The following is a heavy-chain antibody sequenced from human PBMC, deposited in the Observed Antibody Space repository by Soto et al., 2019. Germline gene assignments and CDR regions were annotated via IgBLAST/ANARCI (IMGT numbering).Heavy chain of an antibody. D-gene: IGHD3-3*01. CDR2: IYWGDDK. CDR3: AHRRRITIFGVVSADRGGFDY. Sequence: QITLKESGPTLVKPTQTLTLTCTFSGFSLSTSGVGVGWIRQPPGKALEWLALIYWGDDKRYSPSLKSRLTNTKDTSKNHVVLTMSNMDPVDTATYYCAHRRRITIFGVVSADRGGFDYWGQGTLVTFSS. V-gene: IGHV2-5*02. CDR1: GFSLSTSGVG. J-gene: IGHJ4*02.